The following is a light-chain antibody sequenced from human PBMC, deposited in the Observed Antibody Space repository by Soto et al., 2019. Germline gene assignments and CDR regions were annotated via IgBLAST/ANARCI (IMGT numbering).Light chain of an antibody. CDR2: GAS. V-gene: IGKV3-20*01. CDR1: QSVSSSY. CDR3: QQYGSSPPLT. Sequence: EIVLTQSPGTLSLSPGERATLSCRASQSVSSSYLAWYQQKPGQAPSLLIYGASSRATGIPDRFSGSGSGTAFTLTISRLEHEDVAVYYCQQYGSSPPLTFGQGTRLEIK. J-gene: IGKJ5*01.